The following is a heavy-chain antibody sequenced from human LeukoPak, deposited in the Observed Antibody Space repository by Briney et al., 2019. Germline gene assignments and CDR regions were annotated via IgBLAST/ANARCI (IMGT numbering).Heavy chain of an antibody. CDR1: GFTLSSYW. CDR2: ISGTGFTT. Sequence: PGGSLRLSCAASGFTLSSYWMSWVRQAPGMGLEWVSTISGTGFTTYYAESLKGRFTISRDNSRDTLYLQMNSLRAEDTAVYYCARGGGIAVLGWLDPWGQGTLVTVSS. D-gene: IGHD6-19*01. J-gene: IGHJ5*02. V-gene: IGHV3-23*01. CDR3: ARGGGIAVLGWLDP.